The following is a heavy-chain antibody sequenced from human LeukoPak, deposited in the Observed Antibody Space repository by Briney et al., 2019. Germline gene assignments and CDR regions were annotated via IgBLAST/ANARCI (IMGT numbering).Heavy chain of an antibody. V-gene: IGHV1-8*02. J-gene: IGHJ4*02. CDR3: ARGAARWLQDLDY. CDR2: MNPNSGNT. CDR1: GYTFTSYG. D-gene: IGHD5-24*01. Sequence: ASVKVSCKASGYTFTSYGISWVRQAPGQGLEWMGWMNPNSGNTGYAQKFQGRVTMTRNTSISTAYMELSSLRSEDTAVYYCARGAARWLQDLDYWGQGTLVTVSS.